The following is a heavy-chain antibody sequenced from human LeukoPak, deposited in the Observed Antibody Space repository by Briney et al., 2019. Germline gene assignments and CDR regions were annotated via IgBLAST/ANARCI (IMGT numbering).Heavy chain of an antibody. CDR2: ISSSSSYI. D-gene: IGHD4-17*01. V-gene: IGHV3-21*01. Sequence: GGSLRLSCAASGVTFSSYSMNWVRQAPGKGLEWVSTISSSSSYIYYADSVKGRFTISRDNAKNSLYLQMNSLRAEDTAVYYCAREHYGDGYFDYWGQGTLVTVSS. CDR1: GVTFSSYS. J-gene: IGHJ4*02. CDR3: AREHYGDGYFDY.